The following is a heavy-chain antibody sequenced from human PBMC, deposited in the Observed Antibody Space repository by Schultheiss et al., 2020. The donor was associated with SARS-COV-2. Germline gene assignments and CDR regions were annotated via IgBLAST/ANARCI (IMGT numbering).Heavy chain of an antibody. CDR1: GFTFSSYG. D-gene: IGHD6-13*01. CDR2: IWYDGSNK. CDR3: ARGSSSWYVTKPFDY. V-gene: IGHV3-33*01. Sequence: GGSLRLSCAASGFTFSSYGMHWVRQAPGKGLEWVAVIWYDGSNKYYADSVKGRFTISRDNSKNTLYLQMNSLRAEDTAVYYCARGSSSWYVTKPFDYWGQGTLVTVSS. J-gene: IGHJ4*02.